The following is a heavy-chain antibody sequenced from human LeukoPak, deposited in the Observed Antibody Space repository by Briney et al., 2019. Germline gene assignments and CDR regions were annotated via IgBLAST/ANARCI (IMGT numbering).Heavy chain of an antibody. CDR3: XXXXDGYNYYPFDY. D-gene: IGHD5-12*01. CDR1: GFTFSSYW. J-gene: IGHJ4*02. CDR2: IKQDGSEK. Sequence: GGSLRLSCAASGFTFSSYWMSWVRQAPGKGLEWVANIKQDGSEKYYVDSVKGRFTISRDNAKNSLYLQMNSLRAEDTAVYYXXXXXDGYNYYPFDYWGQGTLVTVSS. V-gene: IGHV3-7*03.